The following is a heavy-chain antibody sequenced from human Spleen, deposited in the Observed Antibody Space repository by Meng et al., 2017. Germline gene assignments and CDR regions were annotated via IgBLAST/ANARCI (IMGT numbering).Heavy chain of an antibody. D-gene: IGHD6-19*01. CDR2: IYPSGIT. J-gene: IGHJ4*02. CDR3: ARARYSSGCGV. CDR1: GFSITSGYY. Sequence: SETLSLTCTLPGFSITSGYYWGWIRQPPGKGLEWIANIYPSGITYYNPSLKSRVTISIDTSKNQFSLKLTSVTAADTAVYYCARARYSSGCGVWGQGTLVTVSS. V-gene: IGHV4-38-2*02.